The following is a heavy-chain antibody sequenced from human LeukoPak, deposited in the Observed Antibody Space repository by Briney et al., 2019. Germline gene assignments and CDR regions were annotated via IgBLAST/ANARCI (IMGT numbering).Heavy chain of an antibody. CDR1: GFTFSSYG. V-gene: IGHV3-33*01. D-gene: IGHD5-18*01. CDR2: IWYDGSNK. CDR3: ARGGGYSYGYQDAFDI. Sequence: GGSLRLSCAASGFTFSSYGMHWVRQAPGKGLEWVAVIWYDGSNKYYADSVKGRFTISRDNSKNTLYLQMNSLRAEDTAVYYCARGGGYSYGYQDAFDIWAKGQWSPSLQ. J-gene: IGHJ3*02.